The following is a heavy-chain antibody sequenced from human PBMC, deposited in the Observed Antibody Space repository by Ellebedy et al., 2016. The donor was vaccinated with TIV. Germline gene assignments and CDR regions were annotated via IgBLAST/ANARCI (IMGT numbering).Heavy chain of an antibody. CDR1: GFTFSDYY. CDR3: TRASGSYFYFWFDP. J-gene: IGHJ5*02. V-gene: IGHV3-49*04. D-gene: IGHD1-26*01. CDR2: IRSKAYGGTT. Sequence: GGSLRLSCAASGFTFSDYYMDWVRQAPGRGLEWIAFIRSKAYGGTTEYAASVKGRFTISRDDSKSIAYLQMNSLKTEDTAVYYCTRASGSYFYFWFDPWGQGTLVTVSS.